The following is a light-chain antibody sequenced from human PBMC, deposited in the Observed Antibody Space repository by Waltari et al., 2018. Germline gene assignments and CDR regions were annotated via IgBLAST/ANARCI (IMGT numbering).Light chain of an antibody. CDR3: QSYDTTLSVV. CDR1: GSNIGAGYE. J-gene: IGLJ3*02. V-gene: IGLV1-40*01. CDR2: GST. Sequence: VLTQPPSESGAPGQRATIPCTWSGSNIGAGYEVHWYQQLPRAAPKRLIYGSTSRPLGVPDRFFGSTSGTSAFLAITGLQAEDEADYYCQSYDTTLSVVFGGGTKLTVL.